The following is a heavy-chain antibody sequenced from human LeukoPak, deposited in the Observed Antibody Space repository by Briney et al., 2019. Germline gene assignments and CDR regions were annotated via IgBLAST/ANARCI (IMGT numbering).Heavy chain of an antibody. Sequence: SETLSLTCTVSGGSLSSGSYYWRWLRQPAGKGLEWIGRIYTSDSTNYNPSLKSRVTMSVDTSKNQFSLKLSSVTAADTAVYYCARDFGYGDYFFDDWGQGTLVTVSS. CDR3: ARDFGYGDYFFDD. J-gene: IGHJ4*02. CDR1: GGSLSSGSYY. V-gene: IGHV4-61*02. D-gene: IGHD4-17*01. CDR2: IYTSDST.